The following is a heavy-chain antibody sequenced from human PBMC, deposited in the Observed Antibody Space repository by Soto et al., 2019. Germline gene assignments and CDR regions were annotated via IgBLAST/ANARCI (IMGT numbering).Heavy chain of an antibody. J-gene: IGHJ6*02. D-gene: IGHD4-17*01. CDR1: GYTFTSYA. CDR3: ARSTTVTPRRQQEGYYYGMDV. V-gene: IGHV1-69*13. CDR2: IIPIFGTA. Sequence: SVKVSCKASGYTFTSYAISWVRQAPGQGLEWMGGIIPIFGTANYAQKFQGRVTITADESTSTAYMELSSLRSEDTAVYYCARSTTVTPRRQQEGYYYGMDVWGQGTTVTVSS.